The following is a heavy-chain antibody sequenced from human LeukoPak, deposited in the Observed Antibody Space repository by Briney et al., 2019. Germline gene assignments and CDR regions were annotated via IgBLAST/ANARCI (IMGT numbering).Heavy chain of an antibody. CDR2: INPNSGGT. J-gene: IGHJ4*02. D-gene: IGHD2/OR15-2a*01. V-gene: IGHV1-2*06. Sequence: ASVKVSCKASGYTFTGYYMHWVLQAPGHGLEWMGRINPNSGGTNYAQKFQGRVTMTRDTSISTAYMELSRLRSDDTAVYYCARTLPYTYLSFDYWGQGTLVTVSS. CDR1: GYTFTGYY. CDR3: ARTLPYTYLSFDY.